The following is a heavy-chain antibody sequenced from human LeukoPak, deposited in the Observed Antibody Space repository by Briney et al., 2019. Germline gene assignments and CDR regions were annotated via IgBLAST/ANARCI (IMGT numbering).Heavy chain of an antibody. Sequence: GSLRLSCAASGFTFSSYGMHWVRQAPGKGLEWVAFIRYDGSNKYYADSVKGRFTISRDNSKNTLYLQMNSLRAEDTAVYYCAKGHYYDSSGFLPYFDYWGQGTLVTVSS. CDR2: IRYDGSNK. CDR3: AKGHYYDSSGFLPYFDY. V-gene: IGHV3-30*02. J-gene: IGHJ4*02. CDR1: GFTFSSYG. D-gene: IGHD3-22*01.